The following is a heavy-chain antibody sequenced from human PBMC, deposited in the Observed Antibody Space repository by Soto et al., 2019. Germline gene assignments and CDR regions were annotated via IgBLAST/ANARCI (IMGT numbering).Heavy chain of an antibody. Sequence: EVQLLESGGGLVQPGGSLTLSCAASGFTFSSYTMTWVRQVRQAPGKGLEWVSSISRSADSTYYSDSVKGRFTISRDNSKNTLYLQMNSLRAEDTAVYYCAKSGPCSGSSCYHGHWYFDLWGRGTLATVSS. D-gene: IGHD2-15*01. CDR3: AKSGPCSGSSCYHGHWYFDL. CDR2: ISRSADST. J-gene: IGHJ2*01. CDR1: GFTFSSYT. V-gene: IGHV3-23*01.